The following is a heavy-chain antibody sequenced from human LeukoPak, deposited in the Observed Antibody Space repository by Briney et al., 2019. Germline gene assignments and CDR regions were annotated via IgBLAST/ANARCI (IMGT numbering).Heavy chain of an antibody. CDR3: ARARLQWYAFDI. CDR1: GGSISSNNW. CDR2: IYHSGST. J-gene: IGHJ3*02. D-gene: IGHD4-23*01. V-gene: IGHV4-4*02. Sequence: PSETLSLTCAVSGGSISSNNWWSWVRQPPGKGLEWIGEIYHSGSTNYNPSLKSRVTISLDKSKNQFSLKLNSVTAADTAVYYCARARLQWYAFDIWGQGTMVTVSS.